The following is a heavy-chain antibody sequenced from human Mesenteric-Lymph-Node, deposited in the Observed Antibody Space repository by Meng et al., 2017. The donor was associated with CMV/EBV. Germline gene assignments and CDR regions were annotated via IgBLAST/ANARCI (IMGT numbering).Heavy chain of an antibody. V-gene: IGHV1-8*01. CDR1: GYTFTSYD. CDR2: MNPNSGNT. CDR3: AKDLSNNPHDY. J-gene: IGHJ4*02. D-gene: IGHD1/OR15-1a*01. Sequence: ASVKVSCKASGYTFTSYDIKWVRQATGQGLEWKGWMNPNSGNTGYAQKFQGRVTMTRNTSISTAYMELSSLRAEDTAVYYCAKDLSNNPHDYWGQGTLVTVSS.